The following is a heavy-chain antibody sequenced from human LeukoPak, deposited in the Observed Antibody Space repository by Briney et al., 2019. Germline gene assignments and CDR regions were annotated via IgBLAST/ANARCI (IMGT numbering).Heavy chain of an antibody. V-gene: IGHV4-59*01. CDR1: GGSISSYY. J-gene: IGHJ6*02. D-gene: IGHD5-12*01. Sequence: SETLSLTCTVSGGSISSYYWSWIRQPPGKGLEWIGYIYYSGSTNYNPSLKSRVTISVDTSKNQFSLKLSSVTAADTAVYYCARDRPSKRYSGYDPYYYCGMDVWGQGTTVTVSS. CDR3: ARDRPSKRYSGYDPYYYCGMDV. CDR2: IYYSGST.